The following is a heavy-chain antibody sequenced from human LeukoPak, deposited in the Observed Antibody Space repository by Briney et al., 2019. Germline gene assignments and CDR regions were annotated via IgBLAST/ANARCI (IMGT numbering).Heavy chain of an antibody. D-gene: IGHD5-12*01. Sequence: SETLSLTCTVSGGSISSSSYYWGWVRQPPGKGLEWIGSIYYSGSTYYNPSLKSRVTISVDTSKNQFSLKLSSVTAADTAVYYCARQEETEKVATDWFDPWGQGTLVTVSS. CDR2: IYYSGST. J-gene: IGHJ5*02. CDR1: GGSISSSSYY. CDR3: ARQEETEKVATDWFDP. V-gene: IGHV4-39*01.